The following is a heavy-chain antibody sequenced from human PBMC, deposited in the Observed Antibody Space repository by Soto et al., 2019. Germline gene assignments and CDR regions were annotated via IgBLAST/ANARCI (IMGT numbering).Heavy chain of an antibody. CDR1: GFTFSSYA. CDR3: ARDRTYYYDSRRPSLLAGYFQH. Sequence: PGGSLRLSCAASGFTFSSYAMHWVRQAPGKGLEWVAVISYDGSNKYYADSVKGRFTISRDNSKNTLYLQMNSLRAEDTAVYYCARDRTYYYDSRRPSLLAGYFQHWDKGTLGTVSS. J-gene: IGHJ1*01. CDR2: ISYDGSNK. V-gene: IGHV3-30-3*01. D-gene: IGHD3-22*01.